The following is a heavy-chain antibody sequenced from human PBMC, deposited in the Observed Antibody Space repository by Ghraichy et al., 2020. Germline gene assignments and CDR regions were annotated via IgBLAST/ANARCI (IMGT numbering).Heavy chain of an antibody. D-gene: IGHD6-13*01. CDR3: ARDKRPHSRTWFHY. CDR1: GDSINPFY. CDR2: IYYSGYT. J-gene: IGHJ4*02. Sequence: SETLSLTCTVSGDSINPFYWSWIRQPPGKGLEWIGCIYYSGYTTYNPSLKSRATISVDTSKNQFSLNLTPVTAADPAMYYCARDKRPHSRTWFHYWGQGTLVTVSS. V-gene: IGHV4-59*01.